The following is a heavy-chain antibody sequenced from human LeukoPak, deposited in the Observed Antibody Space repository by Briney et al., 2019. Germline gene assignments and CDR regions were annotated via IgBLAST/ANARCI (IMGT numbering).Heavy chain of an antibody. CDR2: ISSSSSYI. CDR3: AKPYSGTILTGWFDP. V-gene: IGHV3-21*04. CDR1: GFTFSTYS. D-gene: IGHD3-9*01. Sequence: GGSLRLSCAASGFTFSTYSMNWVRQAPGTGLEWVSSISSSSSYIYYADSVKGRFTISRDNAKNSLYLQMNSLRAEDTALYYCAKPYSGTILTGWFDPWGQGTLVTVSS. J-gene: IGHJ5*02.